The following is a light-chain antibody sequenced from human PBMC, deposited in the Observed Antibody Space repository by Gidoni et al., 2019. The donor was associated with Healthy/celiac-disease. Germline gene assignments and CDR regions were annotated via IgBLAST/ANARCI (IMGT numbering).Light chain of an antibody. CDR1: QSVSSY. J-gene: IGKJ2*01. Sequence: EIVFTQSPATLSLSPGERATLSCRASQSVSSYLAGYQQKPGQAPRLLIYDASNRATGIPARFSGSGSGTDFTLTISSREPEDFAVYYCQQRSNWPPGTFGHGTKLEIK. V-gene: IGKV3-11*01. CDR2: DAS. CDR3: QQRSNWPPGT.